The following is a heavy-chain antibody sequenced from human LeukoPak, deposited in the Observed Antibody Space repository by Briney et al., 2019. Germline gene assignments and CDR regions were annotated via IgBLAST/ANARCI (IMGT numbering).Heavy chain of an antibody. CDR3: ARERGYYDSSGYADY. CDR2: INPSGGST. V-gene: IGHV1-46*01. Sequence: ASVKVSCKASGYTFTSYYMHWVRQAPGQGLEWMGIINPSGGSTSYAQKFQGRVTMTRDMSTSTVYMELSSLRSEDTAVYYCARERGYYDSSGYADYWGQGTLVTVSS. CDR1: GYTFTSYY. D-gene: IGHD3-22*01. J-gene: IGHJ4*02.